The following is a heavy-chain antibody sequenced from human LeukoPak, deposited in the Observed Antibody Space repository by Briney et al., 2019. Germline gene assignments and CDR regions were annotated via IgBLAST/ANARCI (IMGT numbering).Heavy chain of an antibody. CDR1: GFTFSSYA. CDR3: AKSFSVCRVPLGYFDY. J-gene: IGHJ4*02. V-gene: IGHV3-23*01. D-gene: IGHD5/OR15-5a*01. Sequence: PGGTLRFSCAAHGFTFSSYAMSRVRPAPGKGLVWVSTISSSGGSTYYADSVKGRFTSSRANSKTNLYLQMSGLKDEDTAVYYCAKSFSVCRVPLGYFDYWGQGTMVTVSS. CDR2: ISSSGGST.